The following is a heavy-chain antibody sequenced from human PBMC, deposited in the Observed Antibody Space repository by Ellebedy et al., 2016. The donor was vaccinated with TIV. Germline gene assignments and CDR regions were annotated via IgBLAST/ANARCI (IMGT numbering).Heavy chain of an antibody. D-gene: IGHD2-21*02. CDR3: VKDRGDIIRDFDY. CDR1: GFTVGRYY. CDR2: INNNGGNT. J-gene: IGHJ4*02. Sequence: LSLTCAASGFTVGRYYMSWVRQAPGKGLEYVSAINNNGGNTYYADSVKGRFTISRDSSKKTLYRQMSSLRPEDTAMYYCVKDRGDIIRDFDYWGQGTLVTVSS. V-gene: IGHV3-64D*06.